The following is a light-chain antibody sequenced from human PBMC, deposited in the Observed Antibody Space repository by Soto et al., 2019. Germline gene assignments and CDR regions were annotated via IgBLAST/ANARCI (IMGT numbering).Light chain of an antibody. V-gene: IGKV3-20*01. J-gene: IGKJ4*01. CDR3: QQYGSSPLT. CDR2: GAS. CDR1: PSVSSTY. Sequence: IVLTQSPVTLSLSPGERATLSCRASPSVSSTYLAWYQQKPGQAPRLLIYGASSRATGIPDRFSGSGSGTDFTLTISRLDPEDFAVYYCQQYGSSPLTFGGGTKVDIK.